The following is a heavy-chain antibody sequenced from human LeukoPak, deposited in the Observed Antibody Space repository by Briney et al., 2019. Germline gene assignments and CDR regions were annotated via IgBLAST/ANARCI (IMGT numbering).Heavy chain of an antibody. CDR1: AFTFSNYA. CDR2: ISYDGSKALISYDGANT. J-gene: IGHJ4*02. Sequence: GGSLRLSCAASAFTFSNYAMHWVRQAPGKGLEWVAVISYDGSKALISYDGANTYYADSVKGRFTISRDNSKNTLYLQMNSLRAEDTAMYYCAREALGLGFDSWGQGTLVTVSS. V-gene: IGHV3-30-3*01. CDR3: AREALGLGFDS.